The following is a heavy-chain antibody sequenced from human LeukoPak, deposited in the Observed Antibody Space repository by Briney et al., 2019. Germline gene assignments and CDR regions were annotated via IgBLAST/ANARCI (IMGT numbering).Heavy chain of an antibody. J-gene: IGHJ5*02. CDR3: ATDYGGRKFDP. Sequence: ASVKVSCKASGYTFTGYYMHWVRQAPGQGLEWMGWINPNSGGTNYAQKFQDRVAMTRDTAISTVYMELSRLRLDDTAVYYCATDYGGRKFDPWGQGTLVTVSS. CDR1: GYTFTGYY. D-gene: IGHD1-26*01. V-gene: IGHV1-2*02. CDR2: INPNSGGT.